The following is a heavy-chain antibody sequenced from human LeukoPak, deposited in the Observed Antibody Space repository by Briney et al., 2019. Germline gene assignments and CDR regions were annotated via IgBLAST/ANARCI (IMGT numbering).Heavy chain of an antibody. V-gene: IGHV4-39*07. CDR3: ARGGYYGSGNDFRFDP. Sequence: SETLSLTCTVSGGSISSRSYYWGWIRQPPGKGLEWIGSIYYSGSTYYHPSLMSRVTISVDASKSQFSLKLTSVTAADTAVYFCARGGYYGSGNDFRFDPWGQGTLVTVSS. J-gene: IGHJ5*02. CDR2: IYYSGST. D-gene: IGHD3-10*01. CDR1: GGSISSRSYY.